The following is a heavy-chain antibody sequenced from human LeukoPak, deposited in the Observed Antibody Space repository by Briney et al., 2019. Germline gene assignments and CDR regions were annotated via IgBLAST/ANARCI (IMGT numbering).Heavy chain of an antibody. D-gene: IGHD2-8*01. CDR3: ARGGPLGDTNRSDF. J-gene: IGHJ4*02. V-gene: IGHV3-30*04. Sequence: PGGSLRLSCAASGFTFSDYAMHWVRQAPGKGLEWVALLAYDGTNEYYTNSVKGRFTISRDNSKNTVSLQMNNLRLDDTAVYYCARGGPLGDTNRSDFWGQGTLITVSS. CDR2: LAYDGTNE. CDR1: GFTFSDYA.